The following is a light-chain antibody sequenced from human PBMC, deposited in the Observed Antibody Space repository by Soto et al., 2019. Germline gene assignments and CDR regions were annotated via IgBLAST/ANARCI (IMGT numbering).Light chain of an antibody. Sequence: EIVLTQSPGTLSLSLGERATLSCRASQSISSYLAWYQQKPGQAPRLLIYDASSRATGIPARFSGSGSGTDFTLTISRLEPEDFAVYYCQQYGSSGTFGQGTKVDIK. CDR2: DAS. CDR1: QSISSY. V-gene: IGKV3-20*01. J-gene: IGKJ1*01. CDR3: QQYGSSGT.